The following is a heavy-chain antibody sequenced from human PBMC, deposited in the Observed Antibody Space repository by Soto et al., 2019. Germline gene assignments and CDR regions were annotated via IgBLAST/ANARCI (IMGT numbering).Heavy chain of an antibody. CDR2: IYHSGST. CDR1: GGSISSGGYS. Sequence: PSETLSLTCAVSGGSISSGGYSWSWIRQPPGKGLECIGYIYHSGSTYYNPSLKSRVTISVDRSKNQFSLKLTSVTAADTAVYYCARAMTKVTTFDYWGQGTRVTVSS. CDR3: ARAMTKVTTFDY. D-gene: IGHD4-17*01. J-gene: IGHJ4*02. V-gene: IGHV4-30-2*01.